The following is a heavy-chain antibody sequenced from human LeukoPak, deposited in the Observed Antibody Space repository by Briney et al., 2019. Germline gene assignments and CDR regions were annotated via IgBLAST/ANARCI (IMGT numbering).Heavy chain of an antibody. CDR3: AREGNGYGLFDY. CDR1: GYSLSSNTAA. CDR2: TYYRSKSYN. Sequence: SQTLSLTCAISGYSLSSNTAAWNWIKQSPSRGLEWLGRTYYRSKSYNDYALSVKTRITINPDTSKNQFSLQLNSVTLEDTAVYYCAREGNGYGLFDYWGQGTLVTVSS. V-gene: IGHV6-1*01. J-gene: IGHJ4*02. D-gene: IGHD5-12*01.